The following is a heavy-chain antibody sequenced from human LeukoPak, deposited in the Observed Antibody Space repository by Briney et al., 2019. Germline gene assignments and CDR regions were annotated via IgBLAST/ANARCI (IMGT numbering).Heavy chain of an antibody. D-gene: IGHD3-22*01. CDR2: IRFDGSNK. V-gene: IGHV3-30*02. Sequence: GGSLRLSCAASGFTFSSYGMHWVRQAPGKGLEWVAFIRFDGSNKYYLDSVKGRFTISRDNSKSTLYLQMNSLRAEDTAVYYCAKGPPLDSSGYYYFDYRGQGTLVSVSS. J-gene: IGHJ4*02. CDR1: GFTFSSYG. CDR3: AKGPPLDSSGYYYFDY.